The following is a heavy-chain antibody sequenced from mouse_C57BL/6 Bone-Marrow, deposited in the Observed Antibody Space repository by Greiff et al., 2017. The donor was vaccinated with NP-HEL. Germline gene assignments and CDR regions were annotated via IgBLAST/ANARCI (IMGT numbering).Heavy chain of an antibody. CDR3: TTGGLRREFAY. CDR1: GFNIKDDY. V-gene: IGHV14-4*01. D-gene: IGHD2-4*01. Sequence: EVQLQQSGAELVRPGASVKLSCTASGFNIKDDYMHWVKQRPEQGLEWIGWIDPENGDTEYASKFQGKATITADTSSNTAYLQLSSLTSEDTAVYYCTTGGLRREFAYWGQGTLVTVSA. J-gene: IGHJ3*01. CDR2: IDPENGDT.